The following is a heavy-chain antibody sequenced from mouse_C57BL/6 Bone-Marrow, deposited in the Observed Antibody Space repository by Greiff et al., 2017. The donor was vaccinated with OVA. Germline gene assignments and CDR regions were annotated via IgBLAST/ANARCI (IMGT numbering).Heavy chain of an antibody. CDR1: GYTFTSYW. V-gene: IGHV1-64*01. Sequence: QVQLQQPGAELVKPGASVKLSCKASGYTFTSYWMHWVKQRPGQGLEWIGMIHPNSGSTNYNEKFKSKATLTVDKSSSTAYMQLSSLTSEDSAVYYCARARIYDGYYWYFDVWGTGTTVTVSS. J-gene: IGHJ1*03. CDR3: ARARIYDGYYWYFDV. D-gene: IGHD2-3*01. CDR2: IHPNSGST.